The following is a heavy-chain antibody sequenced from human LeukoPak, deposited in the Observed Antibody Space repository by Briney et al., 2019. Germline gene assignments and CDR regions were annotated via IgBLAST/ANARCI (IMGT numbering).Heavy chain of an antibody. CDR1: GGTFSSYA. CDR2: IIPIFGTA. CDR3: ARDHPTGDYDSSGYYYVGAFDI. D-gene: IGHD3-22*01. Sequence: SVKVSCKASGGTFSSYAISWERQAPGQGLEWMGGIIPIFGTANYAQKFQGRVTITTDESTSTAYMELSSLRSEDTAVYYCARDHPTGDYDSSGYYYVGAFDIWGQGTMVTVSS. V-gene: IGHV1-69*05. J-gene: IGHJ3*02.